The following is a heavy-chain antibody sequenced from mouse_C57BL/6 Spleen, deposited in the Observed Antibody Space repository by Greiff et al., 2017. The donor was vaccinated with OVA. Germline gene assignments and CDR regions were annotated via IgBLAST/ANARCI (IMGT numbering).Heavy chain of an antibody. CDR2: IDPSDSYT. CDR3: ARGAYSNYVGDAMDY. J-gene: IGHJ4*01. V-gene: IGHV1-59*01. CDR1: GYTFTSYW. Sequence: QVQLQQPGAELVRPGTSVKLSCKASGYTFTSYWMHWVKQRPGQGLEWIGVIDPSDSYTNYNQKFKGKATLTVDTSSSTAYMQLSSLTSEDSAVYYCARGAYSNYVGDAMDYWGQGTSVTVSS. D-gene: IGHD2-5*01.